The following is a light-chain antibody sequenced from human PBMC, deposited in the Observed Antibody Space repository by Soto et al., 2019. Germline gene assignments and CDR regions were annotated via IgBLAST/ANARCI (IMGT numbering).Light chain of an antibody. CDR2: GVS. V-gene: IGLV1-47*01. Sequence: QSVLTQPPSASGTPGQRVIISCSGRSSNIGSNYVYWFQHLPGTAPKLILYGVSDRPSGVSDRFSGSKSGDTASLTVSGLQAEDEADYYCSSYTSTRTYVFGTGTKLTVL. CDR1: SSNIGSNY. CDR3: SSYTSTRTYV. J-gene: IGLJ1*01.